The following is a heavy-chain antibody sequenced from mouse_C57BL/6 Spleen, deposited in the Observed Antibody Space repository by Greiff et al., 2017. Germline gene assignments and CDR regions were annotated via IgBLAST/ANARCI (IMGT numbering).Heavy chain of an antibody. J-gene: IGHJ4*01. D-gene: IGHD1-1*01. CDR1: GFTFSSYG. Sequence: EVMLVESGGDLVKPGGSLTLSCAASGFTFSSYGLSWVRQTPDKRLEWVATISSGGSYTYYPASVKGPFTISRDNAKNTLYLQMSSLKSEDTAMYYCARRPGSSFYYAMDYWGQGTSGTVSS. V-gene: IGHV5-6*02. CDR3: ARRPGSSFYYAMDY. CDR2: ISSGGSYT.